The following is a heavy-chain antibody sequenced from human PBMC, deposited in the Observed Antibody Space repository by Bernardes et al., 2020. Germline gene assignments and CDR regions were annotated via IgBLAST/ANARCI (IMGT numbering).Heavy chain of an antibody. J-gene: IGHJ5*02. CDR1: GFTFSSSW. V-gene: IGHV3-7*01. D-gene: IGHD3-10*01. CDR3: AREFRVEDWLITMVMSGWFDP. Sequence: VGSLRLSCAASGFTFSSSWMSWVRQAPGKGLEWVANIKQDGSEKYYVDSVKGRFTISRDNAKNSLYLQMNSLRAEDTAVYYCAREFRVEDWLITMVMSGWFDPWGQGTLVTVSS. CDR2: IKQDGSEK.